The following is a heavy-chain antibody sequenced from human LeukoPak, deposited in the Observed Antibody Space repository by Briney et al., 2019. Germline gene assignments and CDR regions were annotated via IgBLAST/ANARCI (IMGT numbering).Heavy chain of an antibody. J-gene: IGHJ4*02. D-gene: IGHD3-22*01. V-gene: IGHV3-23*01. CDR3: AKRTGTVTMIVVVMYFDY. CDR1: RFTFSYYA. Sequence: GGSLRLSCAASRFTFSYYAMGWVRQAPGKGLEWVSAISGSGGSTYYADSVKGRFTISRDNSKNTLYLQMNSLRAEDTAVYYCAKRTGTVTMIVVVMYFDYWGQGTLVTVSS. CDR2: ISGSGGST.